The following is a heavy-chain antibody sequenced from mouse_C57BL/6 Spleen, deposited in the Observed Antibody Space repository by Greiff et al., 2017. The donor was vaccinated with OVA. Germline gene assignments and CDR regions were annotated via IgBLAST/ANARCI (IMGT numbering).Heavy chain of an antibody. J-gene: IGHJ2*01. Sequence: VQLQQSGPELVKPGASVKISCKASGYAFSSSWMNWVKQRPGKGLEWIGRIYPGDGDTNYNGKFKGKATLTADKSSSTAYMQLSSLTSEDSAVYFCARMGRDYWGKGTTLTVSS. CDR2: IYPGDGDT. CDR1: GYAFSSSW. V-gene: IGHV1-82*01. CDR3: ARMGRDY.